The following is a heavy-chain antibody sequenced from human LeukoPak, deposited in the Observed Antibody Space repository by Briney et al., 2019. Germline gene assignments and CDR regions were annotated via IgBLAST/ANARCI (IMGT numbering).Heavy chain of an antibody. CDR1: GFTFSNYW. J-gene: IGHJ4*02. CDR2: IKQDGSEK. CDR3: ARGPVSSGWYGNY. V-gene: IGHV3-7*04. D-gene: IGHD6-13*01. Sequence: GGSQRLSCEAPGFTFSNYWMSWVRQAPGKGLEWVANIKQDGSEKYFVGSVMGRFTISRDNAKNSLYLQMNSLTAEDTAVYYCARGPVSSGWYGNYWGQGTLVTVSS.